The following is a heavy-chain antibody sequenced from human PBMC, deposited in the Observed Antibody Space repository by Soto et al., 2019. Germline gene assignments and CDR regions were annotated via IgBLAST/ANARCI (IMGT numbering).Heavy chain of an antibody. J-gene: IGHJ4*02. CDR1: GGSFSGYS. V-gene: IGHV4-34*01. CDR3: ARDKITGLFDY. Sequence: ETLSLTCAVYGGSFSGYSWTWIRQPPGTGLEWIGEINHSGSTNYNPSLKSRVTISVDTSKNQFSLKLTSVTAADTAVYYCARDKITGLFDYWGQGALVTVSS. CDR2: INHSGST. D-gene: IGHD2-8*02.